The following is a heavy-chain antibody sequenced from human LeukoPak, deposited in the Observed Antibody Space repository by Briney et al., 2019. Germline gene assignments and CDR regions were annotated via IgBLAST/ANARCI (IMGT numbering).Heavy chain of an antibody. CDR3: TKAPLMSCTGAFCYPFDS. J-gene: IGHJ4*02. CDR1: GFTFTNYA. D-gene: IGHD2-8*02. CDR2: TVGSRPDT. V-gene: IGHV3-23*01. Sequence: GVSLRLSCAASGFTFTNYAMSWVRQTPGKGLEWVSATVGSRPDTYHADSVKGRFTVSRDDSRNTLYLQMNNLRIEDSAVYYCTKAPLMSCTGAFCYPFDSWGQGVLVTVSS.